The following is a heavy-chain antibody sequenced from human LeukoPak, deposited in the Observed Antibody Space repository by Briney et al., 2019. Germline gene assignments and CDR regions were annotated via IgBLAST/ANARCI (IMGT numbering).Heavy chain of an antibody. J-gene: IGHJ4*02. CDR3: ARRTSSSGAFDY. V-gene: IGHV4-39*01. Sequence: KPGGSLRLSCAASGFTFSSYAMSWVRQPPGKGLEWIGSIYYSGSTYYNSSLKSRVTISVDTSKNQFSLKLSSVTAADTAVYYCARRTSSSGAFDYWGQGTLVTVSS. CDR2: IYYSGST. CDR1: GFTFSSYA. D-gene: IGHD6-6*01.